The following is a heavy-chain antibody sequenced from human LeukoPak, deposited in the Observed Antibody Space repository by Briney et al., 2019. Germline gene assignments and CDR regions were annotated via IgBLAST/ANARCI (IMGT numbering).Heavy chain of an antibody. D-gene: IGHD3-10*01. V-gene: IGHV4-34*01. Sequence: PSETLSLTCAVYGGSFSGYYWSWIRQPPGKGLEWIGEINHSGSTNYSPSLKSRVTISVDTSKNQFSLKLSSATAADSALYYCARAGSVYSYGLDVWGQGTTVTVSS. CDR1: GGSFSGYY. J-gene: IGHJ6*02. CDR3: ARAGSVYSYGLDV. CDR2: INHSGST.